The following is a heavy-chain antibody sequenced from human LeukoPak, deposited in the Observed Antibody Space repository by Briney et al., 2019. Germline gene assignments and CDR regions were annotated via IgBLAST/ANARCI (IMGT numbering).Heavy chain of an antibody. CDR2: IYSGGST. Sequence: GGSLRPSCAASGFTVSSNYMSWVRQAPGKGLKWVSVIYSGGSTYYADSVKGRFTISRDNSKNTLYLQMNSLRAEDTAVYYCARDREYYGMDVWGQGTTVTVSS. CDR3: ARDREYYGMDV. J-gene: IGHJ6*02. CDR1: GFTVSSNY. V-gene: IGHV3-66*01.